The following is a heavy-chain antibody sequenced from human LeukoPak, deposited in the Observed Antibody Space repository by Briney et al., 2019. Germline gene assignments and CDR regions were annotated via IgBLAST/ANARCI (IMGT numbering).Heavy chain of an antibody. CDR1: GFSVSLYG. CDR2: LRSDTNSE. V-gene: IGHV3-30*02. CDR3: ARGLRQAGLAPLEF. J-gene: IGHJ4*02. Sequence: GGSLRLSCAASGFSVSLYGMHWVRQAPGKGLEWVAFLRSDTNSEHYAVSVKGRFAISRDTSKDTVNLQMRSLRVEDTALYYCARGLRQAGLAPLEFWGQGTQVIVSS. D-gene: IGHD3-10*01.